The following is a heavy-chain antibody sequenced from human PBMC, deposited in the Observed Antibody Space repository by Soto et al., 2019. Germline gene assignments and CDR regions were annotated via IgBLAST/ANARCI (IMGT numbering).Heavy chain of an antibody. CDR1: GGSISSYY. V-gene: IGHV4-59*08. CDR3: ARHKRYSYYYYMDV. CDR2: IYYSGST. Sequence: SETLSLTCTVSGGSISSYYWSWIRQPPGKGLGWIGYIYYSGSTNYNPSLKSRVTISVDTSKNQFSLKLSSVTAADTAVYYCARHKRYSYYYYMDVWGKGTTVTVSS. J-gene: IGHJ6*03. D-gene: IGHD2-15*01.